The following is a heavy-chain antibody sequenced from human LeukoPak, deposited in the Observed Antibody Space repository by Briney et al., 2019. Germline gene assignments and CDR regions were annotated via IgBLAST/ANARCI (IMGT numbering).Heavy chain of an antibody. CDR3: ARMTTVTHY. CDR2: ISGSAATI. D-gene: IGHD4-17*01. V-gene: IGHV3-48*03. J-gene: IGHJ4*02. Sequence: GGSLRLSCAASGFTFSNYEMNWVRQAPGKGLEWLSYISGSAATIYYADSVQGRSTISRDNAKNSLYLQMNSLRAEDTAVYYCARMTTVTHYWGQGTLVTVSS. CDR1: GFTFSNYE.